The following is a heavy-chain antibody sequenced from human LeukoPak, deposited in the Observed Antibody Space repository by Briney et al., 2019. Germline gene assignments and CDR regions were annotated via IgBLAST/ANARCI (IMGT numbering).Heavy chain of an antibody. J-gene: IGHJ5*02. D-gene: IGHD3-10*01. CDR1: GFTFSSYA. CDR3: AAMGDITMVRGVIDWFDP. Sequence: GGSLRLSCAASGFTFSSYAMSWVRQAPGKGLEWVSAISGSGGSTYYADSVKGRFTISRDNSKNTLYLQMNSLRAEDTAVYYCAAMGDITMVRGVIDWFDPWGQGTLVTVSS. CDR2: ISGSGGST. V-gene: IGHV3-23*01.